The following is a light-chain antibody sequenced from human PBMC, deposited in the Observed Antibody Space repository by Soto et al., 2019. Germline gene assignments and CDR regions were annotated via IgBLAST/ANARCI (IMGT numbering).Light chain of an antibody. CDR1: QSLTSSY. CDR2: GAS. CDR3: QQLNNYPLT. Sequence: EIVLTQSPGTLSLSPGERASLSCRASQSLTSSYLAWYQQKPGQAPRLLIYGASSRATGIPDRFSGSGSGTDFTLTISRLEPEDFAVYYCQQLNNYPLTFGGGTKVEIK. V-gene: IGKV3-20*01. J-gene: IGKJ4*01.